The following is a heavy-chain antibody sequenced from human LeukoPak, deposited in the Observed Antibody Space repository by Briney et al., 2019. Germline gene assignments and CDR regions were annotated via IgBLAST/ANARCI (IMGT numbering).Heavy chain of an antibody. Sequence: SETLSLTCTVSGGSISSYYWSWIRQPPGKGLEWIGFIYYSGSTNYNPSLKSRVTISVDTSKNQFFLNLRSVTAADTAVYYCARTRGSTSWKNGMDVWGQGTTVTVSS. D-gene: IGHD2-2*01. CDR2: IYYSGST. CDR1: GGSISSYY. J-gene: IGHJ6*02. V-gene: IGHV4-59*08. CDR3: ARTRGSTSWKNGMDV.